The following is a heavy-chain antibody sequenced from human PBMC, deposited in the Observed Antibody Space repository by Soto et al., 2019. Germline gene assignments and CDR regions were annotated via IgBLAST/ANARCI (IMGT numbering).Heavy chain of an antibody. D-gene: IGHD6-19*01. CDR3: ARGRKVEQWVSSGRGGGMDV. J-gene: IGHJ6*02. CDR2: ISHTGTT. V-gene: IGHV4-59*01. Sequence: PSETLSLTCTVSGTSISGYYWSWVRQPPGKGLEWIGYISHTGTTDYRASLKSRVNLSLDTSANSFSLKLGSVTPADTALYYCARGRKVEQWVSSGRGGGMDVWGQGTTVTVSS. CDR1: GTSISGYY.